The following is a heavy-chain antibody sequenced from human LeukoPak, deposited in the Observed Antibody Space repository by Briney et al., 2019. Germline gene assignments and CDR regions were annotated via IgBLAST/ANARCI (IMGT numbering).Heavy chain of an antibody. CDR1: GFTFSSYG. CDR3: ARGAARMVEMGTMISFEY. CDR2: IRYDGSNK. V-gene: IGHV3-30*02. J-gene: IGHJ4*02. Sequence: QAGGSLRLSCAASGFTFSSYGMHWVRQAPGKGLEWVAFIRYDGSNKYYADSVKGRFTISRDNSKNTLYLQMNSLRAEDAAVYYCARGAARMVEMGTMISFEYWGQGTLVTVSS. D-gene: IGHD5-24*01.